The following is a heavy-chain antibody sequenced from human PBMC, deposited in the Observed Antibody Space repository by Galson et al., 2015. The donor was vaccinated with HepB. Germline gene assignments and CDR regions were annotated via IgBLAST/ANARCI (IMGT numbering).Heavy chain of an antibody. Sequence: SLRLSCAVSGFTFSTYGMHWVRQAPGKGLEWLAFIRYDGSDKYYADSVKGRFTISRDNSKHTVYLQMNSLRAEDTAVYYCANPRGPVAADFGYWGQGTLVTVSS. D-gene: IGHD6-19*01. CDR3: ANPRGPVAADFGY. CDR2: IRYDGSDK. V-gene: IGHV3-30*02. CDR1: GFTFSTYG. J-gene: IGHJ4*02.